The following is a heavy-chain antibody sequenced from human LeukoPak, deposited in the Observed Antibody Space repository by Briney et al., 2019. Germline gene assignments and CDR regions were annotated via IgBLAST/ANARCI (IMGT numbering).Heavy chain of an antibody. J-gene: IGHJ4*02. CDR3: ANETN. V-gene: IGHV3-30*18. CDR2: ISYDGSNK. Sequence: PGRSLRLSCAASEFTFSSYGMHWVRQAPGKGLEWVAVISYDGSNKYYADSVKGRFTISRDNSKNTLYLQMNSLRAEDTAVYYCANETNWGQGTLVTVSS. CDR1: EFTFSSYG.